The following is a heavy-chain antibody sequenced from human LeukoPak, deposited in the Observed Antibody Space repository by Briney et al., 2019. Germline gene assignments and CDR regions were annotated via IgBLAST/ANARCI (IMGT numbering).Heavy chain of an antibody. CDR1: GYTLTELS. CDR3: VGYDSSGYYSSFDY. J-gene: IGHJ4*02. Sequence: ASVKVSCKVSGYTLTELSMHWVRQAPGKGLEWRGGFDPEDGETIYAQKFQGRVTMTEDTSTDTAYMELSSLRSEDTAVYYCVGYDSSGYYSSFDYWGQGTLVTVSS. CDR2: FDPEDGET. V-gene: IGHV1-24*01. D-gene: IGHD3-22*01.